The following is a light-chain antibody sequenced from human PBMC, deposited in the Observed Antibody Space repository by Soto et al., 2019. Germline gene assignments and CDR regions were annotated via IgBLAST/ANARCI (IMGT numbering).Light chain of an antibody. CDR2: GNS. CDR1: SSNIGAGYH. V-gene: IGLV1-40*01. CDR3: QSYDSSLSGWV. J-gene: IGLJ7*01. Sequence: QSVLTQPPSVSGAPGQRVTISCTGSSSNIGAGYHVHWYQQLPGTAPKLLIYGNSNRPSGVPDRFSGSKSGTSASLAITGLQAEDEADYDCQSYDSSLSGWVFGGGTQLTVL.